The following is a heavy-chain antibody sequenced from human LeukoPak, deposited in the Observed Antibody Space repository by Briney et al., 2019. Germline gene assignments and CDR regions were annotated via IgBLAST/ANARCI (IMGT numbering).Heavy chain of an antibody. CDR1: GGSISSGSYY. CDR2: IYTSGST. CDR3: ARDPDY. J-gene: IGHJ4*02. V-gene: IGHV4-61*02. Sequence: SETLSLTCTVSGGSISSGSYYWSWIRQPAGKGLEWIGRIYTSGSTDYNPSLKSRVTISVDTSKNQFSLKLSSVTAADTAVYYCARDPDYWGQGTLVTVSS.